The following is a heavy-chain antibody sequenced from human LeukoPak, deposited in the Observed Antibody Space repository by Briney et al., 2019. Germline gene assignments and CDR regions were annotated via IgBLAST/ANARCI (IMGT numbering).Heavy chain of an antibody. J-gene: IGHJ5*02. D-gene: IGHD2-21*02. CDR2: ISYDGSNK. V-gene: IGHV3-30-3*01. CDR3: AKDAYCGGDCYSDNWFDP. Sequence: PGGSLRLSCAASGFTFSSYAMHWVRQAPGEGLEWVAVISYDGSNKYYADSVKGRFTISRDNSKNTLYLQMNSLRAEDTAVYYCAKDAYCGGDCYSDNWFDPWGQGTLVTVSS. CDR1: GFTFSSYA.